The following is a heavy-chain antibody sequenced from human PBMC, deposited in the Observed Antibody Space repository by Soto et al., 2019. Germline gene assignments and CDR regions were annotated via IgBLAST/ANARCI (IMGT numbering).Heavy chain of an antibody. CDR3: GRSVVGATGEILYNAMDV. CDR1: GYTFTTYA. D-gene: IGHD1-26*01. CDR2: INPASGHT. V-gene: IGHV1-3*01. Sequence: QVPLVQSGAEVKKPGASVKVSCKASGYTFTTYALHWVRQAPGQRPEWMGWINPASGHTKYSKKFQDRVTITRDTSASTGYMELSSLRSEDTAAYYCGRSVVGATGEILYNAMDVWGQGTTVTVSS. J-gene: IGHJ6*02.